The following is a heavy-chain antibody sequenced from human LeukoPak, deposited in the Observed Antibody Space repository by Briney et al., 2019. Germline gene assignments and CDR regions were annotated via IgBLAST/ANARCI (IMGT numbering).Heavy chain of an antibody. J-gene: IGHJ4*02. D-gene: IGHD3-10*01. CDR2: IYYSGST. V-gene: IGHV4-61*01. Sequence: SETLSLTCTVSGVSISTDTFYWGWIRQPPGKGLEWIGYIYYSGSTNYNPSLKSRVTISVDTSKNQFSLKLRSVTAADTAVYYCARRVQLLWFGELSTSFDYWGQGTLVTVSS. CDR3: ARRVQLLWFGELSTSFDY. CDR1: GVSISTDTFY.